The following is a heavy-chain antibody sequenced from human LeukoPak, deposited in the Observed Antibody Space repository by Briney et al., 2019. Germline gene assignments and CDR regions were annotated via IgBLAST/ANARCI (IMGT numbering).Heavy chain of an antibody. D-gene: IGHD6-13*01. CDR2: INPNSGGT. CDR3: ARPATYSSRGGYYFDY. CDR1: GGTFSSYA. Sequence: GSSVKVSCKASGGTFSSYAISWVRQAPGQGLEWMGRINPNSGGTNYAQKFQGRVTMTRDTSISTAYMELSRLRSDDTAVYYCARPATYSSRGGYYFDYWGQGTLVTVSS. J-gene: IGHJ4*02. V-gene: IGHV1-2*06.